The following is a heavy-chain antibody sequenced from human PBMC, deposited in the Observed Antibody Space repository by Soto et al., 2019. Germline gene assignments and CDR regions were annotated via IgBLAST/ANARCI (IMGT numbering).Heavy chain of an antibody. CDR3: AREEVVRDLCSI. Sequence: PSETLSLTCAVYGGSFSGYYWSWIRQPPGKGLEWIGEINHSGSTNYNPSLKSRVTISVDTSKNQFSLKLSSVTAADTAVYYCAREEVVRDLCSIWGQGTMVTVSS. D-gene: IGHD3-10*01. CDR2: INHSGST. J-gene: IGHJ3*02. V-gene: IGHV4-34*01. CDR1: GGSFSGYY.